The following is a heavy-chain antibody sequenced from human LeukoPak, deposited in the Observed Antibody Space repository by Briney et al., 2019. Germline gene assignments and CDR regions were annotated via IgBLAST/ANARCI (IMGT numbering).Heavy chain of an antibody. Sequence: PSGGSLRLSCEVSGFTFSSYDMHWVRQTTGKGLEWVSGIGTTGDTHYPDSVKGRFTVSRENAKNSLYLQMNGLRAGDTAVYYCARGKRYRSSWFYNRFDPWGQGTLVTVSS. CDR3: ARGKRYRSSWFYNRFDP. CDR2: IGTTGDT. D-gene: IGHD6-13*01. J-gene: IGHJ5*02. CDR1: GFTFSSYD. V-gene: IGHV3-13*01.